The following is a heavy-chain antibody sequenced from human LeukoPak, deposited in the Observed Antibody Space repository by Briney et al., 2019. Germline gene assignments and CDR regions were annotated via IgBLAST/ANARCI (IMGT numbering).Heavy chain of an antibody. CDR1: GYSVNSDYY. J-gene: IGHJ6*03. D-gene: IGHD1-26*01. V-gene: IGHV4-38-2*02. CDR3: ARVGSLRWYSYYLDV. CDR2: VHHSGST. Sequence: SETLSLTCTVSGYSVNSDYYCGWVRQPPGKGLEWNGSVHHSGSTSYKPSLKSRVTMSVDTSKNQFSLRLSSVTAADTAVYFCARVGSLRWYSYYLDVWGKGTTVTVSS.